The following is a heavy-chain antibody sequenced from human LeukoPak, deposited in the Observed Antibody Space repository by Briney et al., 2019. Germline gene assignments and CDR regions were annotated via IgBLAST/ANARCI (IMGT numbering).Heavy chain of an antibody. Sequence: PGGSLRLSCASSGFTFSSYWMHWVRQAPGKGLVWVSHINSDGSSTTYADSVKGRFTISRDNARNTLYLQMHSLRAEDTAVYYCARDDVVSAPGLGDFWGQGTLVTVSS. CDR2: INSDGSST. V-gene: IGHV3-74*01. J-gene: IGHJ4*02. CDR3: ARDDVVSAPGLGDF. CDR1: GFTFSSYW. D-gene: IGHD5/OR15-5a*01.